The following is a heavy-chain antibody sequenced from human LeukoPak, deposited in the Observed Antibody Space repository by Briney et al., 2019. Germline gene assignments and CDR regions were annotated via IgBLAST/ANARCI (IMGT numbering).Heavy chain of an antibody. CDR1: GYTFTSDD. Sequence: GSVTVSCKASGYTFTSDDINWGRQAPGQGLEWMGWMNPNSGNTGYAQKFRGRVTMTRNTSISTAYMELSSLRSEDTAVYYCARRRRANWYRNWFDPWGQGTLVTVSS. V-gene: IGHV1-8*01. CDR3: ARRRRANWYRNWFDP. J-gene: IGHJ5*02. D-gene: IGHD6-13*01. CDR2: MNPNSGNT.